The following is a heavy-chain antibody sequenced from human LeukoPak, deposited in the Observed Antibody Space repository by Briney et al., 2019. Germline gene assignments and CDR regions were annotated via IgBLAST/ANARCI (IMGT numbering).Heavy chain of an antibody. CDR2: ISSSSSSI. J-gene: IGHJ4*02. CDR1: GFTFSSYN. Sequence: GGSLRLSCAASGFTFSSYNMNWVRQAPGKGLEWVSYISSSSSSIYYADSVKGRFTISRDNAKNSLYLQMNSLRAEDTAVYYCASLHQVRGVTVFDYWGQGTLITVSS. V-gene: IGHV3-48*04. D-gene: IGHD3-10*01. CDR3: ASLHQVRGVTVFDY.